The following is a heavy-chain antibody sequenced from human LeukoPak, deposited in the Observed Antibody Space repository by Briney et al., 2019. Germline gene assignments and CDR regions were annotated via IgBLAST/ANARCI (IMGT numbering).Heavy chain of an antibody. CDR1: GGSISSYY. CDR3: ARLGEVSNSWDQYGMDV. D-gene: IGHD6-13*01. J-gene: IGHJ6*02. V-gene: IGHV4-59*08. Sequence: SETLSLTCTVSGGSISSYYWSWIRQPPGKGLEWIGYIYYSGSTNYNPSLKSRVTISEDTSKKKFSLKVSSVTAADTAVYYCARLGEVSNSWDQYGMDVWGQGTTVTVSS. CDR2: IYYSGST.